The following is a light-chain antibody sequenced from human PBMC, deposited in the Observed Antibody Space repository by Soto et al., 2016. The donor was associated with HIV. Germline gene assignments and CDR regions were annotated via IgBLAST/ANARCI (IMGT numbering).Light chain of an antibody. CDR1: QSITDY. Sequence: DIQMTQPPSSLSASVGDRVTITCRTSQSITDYLNWYQQKPGRAPKLLIYAASSLQSGVPARFSGSGSGTDFTLAISSLQPEDFATYFCQQSYNTPLTFGGGTKVEI. J-gene: IGKJ4*01. CDR3: QQSYNTPLT. CDR2: AAS. V-gene: IGKV1-39*01.